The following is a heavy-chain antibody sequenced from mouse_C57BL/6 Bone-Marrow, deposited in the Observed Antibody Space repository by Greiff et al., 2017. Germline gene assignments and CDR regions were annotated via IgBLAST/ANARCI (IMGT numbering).Heavy chain of an antibody. CDR3: ARRSIITTVVANYFDY. D-gene: IGHD1-1*01. J-gene: IGHJ2*01. CDR2: IYPRSGNT. V-gene: IGHV1-81*01. Sequence: QVQLQQSGAELARPGASVKLSCKASGYTFTSYGISWVKQRTGQGLEWIGEIYPRSGNTYYNEKFKGKATLTADKSSSTAYMELRSLTSEDSAVYFCARRSIITTVVANYFDYWGQGTTLTVSS. CDR1: GYTFTSYG.